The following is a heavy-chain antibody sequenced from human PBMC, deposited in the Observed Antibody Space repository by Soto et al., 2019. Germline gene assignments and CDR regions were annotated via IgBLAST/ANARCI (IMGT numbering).Heavy chain of an antibody. Sequence: PSETLSLTCTVSGGSISSYYWSWIRQPPGKGLEWIGYIYYSGSTNYNPSLKSRVTISVDTSKNQFSLKLSSVTAADTAVYYCARLAAAVDYWGQGTLVTVSS. CDR1: GGSISSYY. V-gene: IGHV4-59*01. CDR3: ARLAAAVDY. D-gene: IGHD6-13*01. CDR2: IYYSGST. J-gene: IGHJ4*02.